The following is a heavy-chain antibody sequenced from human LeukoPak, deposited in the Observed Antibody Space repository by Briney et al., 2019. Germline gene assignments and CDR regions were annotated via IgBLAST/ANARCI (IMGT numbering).Heavy chain of an antibody. V-gene: IGHV4-4*07. D-gene: IGHD3-3*01. J-gene: IGHJ6*03. CDR2: IDTSGST. CDR3: AREAHDFWSCYYRANYMDV. CDR1: GGSISSYY. Sequence: NTSETLSLTCSVSGGSISSYYWSWIRQPAGKGLEWIGRIDTSGSTNYNPSLKSRVTMSVDTSKNQFSLKLSSVTAADTAVYYCAREAHDFWSCYYRANYMDVWGRGTTVTVSS.